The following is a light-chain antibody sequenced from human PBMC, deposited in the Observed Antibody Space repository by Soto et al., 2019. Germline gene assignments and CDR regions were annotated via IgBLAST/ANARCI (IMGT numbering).Light chain of an antibody. CDR3: QQYGSSPRVT. J-gene: IGKJ5*01. CDR1: QSVSSSY. Sequence: EIMLTQSPGTLSLYPGERATLSCRASQSVSSSYLAWYQQKPGQAPRLLIYGASSRATGIPDRFSGGGSGTDFTLTVSRLEPEDFAVYYCQQYGSSPRVTFGQGTRLEIK. CDR2: GAS. V-gene: IGKV3-20*01.